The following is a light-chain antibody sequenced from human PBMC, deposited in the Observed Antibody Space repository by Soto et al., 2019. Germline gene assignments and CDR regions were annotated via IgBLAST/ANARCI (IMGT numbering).Light chain of an antibody. CDR2: GAS. CDR3: QQYGSSPLT. V-gene: IGKV3-20*01. Sequence: EIVLTQSPGALSLSPGERATLCCRASQSVTSSSLAWYQQKPGHAPRPLIYGASSRATGIPDRFSGSGSGTDFILTISRLEPEDFAVYYCQQYGSSPLTFGGGTKVDIK. J-gene: IGKJ4*01. CDR1: QSVTSSS.